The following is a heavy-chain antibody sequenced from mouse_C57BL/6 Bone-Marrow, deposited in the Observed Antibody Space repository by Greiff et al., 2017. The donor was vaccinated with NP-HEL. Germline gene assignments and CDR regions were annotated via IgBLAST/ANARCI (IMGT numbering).Heavy chain of an antibody. D-gene: IGHD1-1*01. CDR1: GFTFSSYT. Sequence: DVHLVESGGGLVKPGGSLKLSCAASGFTFSSYTMSWVRQTPEKRLEWVATISGGGGNTYYPDSVKGRFTISRDNAKNTLYLQMSSLRSEDTALYYCARHYGRAMDYWGQGTSVTVSS. CDR2: ISGGGGNT. CDR3: ARHYGRAMDY. J-gene: IGHJ4*01. V-gene: IGHV5-9*01.